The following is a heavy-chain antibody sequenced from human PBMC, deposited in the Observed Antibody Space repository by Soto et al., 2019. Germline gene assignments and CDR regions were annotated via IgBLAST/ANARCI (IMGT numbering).Heavy chain of an antibody. CDR1: GFALSTSGVG. J-gene: IGHJ4*02. CDR3: ALRRSYCSGGSCYSGFDY. D-gene: IGHD2-15*01. Sequence: QITLKESGPTLVKPTQTLTLTCTFSGFALSTSGVGVGWIRQPPGKALEWLALISWDDDKRYSPSLKSRLTITKDTSKNQVVLTMTNMDPVDTATYYCALRRSYCSGGSCYSGFDYWGQGTLVTVSS. V-gene: IGHV2-5*02. CDR2: ISWDDDK.